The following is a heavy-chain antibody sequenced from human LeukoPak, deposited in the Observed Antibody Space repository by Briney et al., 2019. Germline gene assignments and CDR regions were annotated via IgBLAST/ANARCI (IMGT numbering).Heavy chain of an antibody. V-gene: IGHV3-48*04. CDR1: GFTFSIHN. Sequence: PGGSLRLSCAASGFTFSIHNMDWVRQAPGKGLEWISYINSGGDATHYADSVKGRFTISRDNAKNSLYLQMNSLRAEDTAVYYCARHRKWLRSPMDVWGQGTTVTVSS. D-gene: IGHD5-12*01. CDR3: ARHRKWLRSPMDV. J-gene: IGHJ6*02. CDR2: INSGGDAT.